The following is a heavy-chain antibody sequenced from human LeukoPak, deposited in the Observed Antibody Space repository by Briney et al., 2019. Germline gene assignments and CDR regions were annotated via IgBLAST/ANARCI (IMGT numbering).Heavy chain of an antibody. Sequence: GGSLRLSCAASGFPFSSYSMNWVRQAPGMGLEWVSFISSGDGHIFYADSVKGRFTISRDNAKNSLHLQMDSLRAEDTAVYYCARGDTGAPDSDYWGQGTLVTVSA. V-gene: IGHV3-21*01. CDR3: ARGDTGAPDSDY. J-gene: IGHJ4*02. CDR2: ISSGDGHI. D-gene: IGHD1-14*01. CDR1: GFPFSSYS.